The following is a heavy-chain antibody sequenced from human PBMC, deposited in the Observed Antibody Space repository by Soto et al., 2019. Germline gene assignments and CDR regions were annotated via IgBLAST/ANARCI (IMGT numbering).Heavy chain of an antibody. V-gene: IGHV3-30*18. CDR1: GFTFSSYG. Sequence: GGSLRLSCAASGFTFSSYGMHWVRQAPGKGLEWVAVISYDGTNKYYADSVKGRFTISRDNSKNTLYLQMNSLRAEDTAVYYCAKVTGYDSSGFDAFDIWGQGTMVTV. J-gene: IGHJ3*02. CDR2: ISYDGTNK. CDR3: AKVTGYDSSGFDAFDI. D-gene: IGHD3-22*01.